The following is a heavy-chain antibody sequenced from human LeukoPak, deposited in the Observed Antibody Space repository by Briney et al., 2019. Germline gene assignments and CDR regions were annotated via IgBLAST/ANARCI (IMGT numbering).Heavy chain of an antibody. CDR3: ARDYDNGMDV. Sequence: ASVKVSCKSSGYIFTGYHMHWVRQAPGQGLEWMGWIDPNDGGTEYARNFQGRVTMTRVTSINTAHMELSRLTSDDTAVYYCARDYDNGMDVWGQGTTVTVSS. D-gene: IGHD3-22*01. J-gene: IGHJ6*02. V-gene: IGHV1-2*02. CDR2: IDPNDGGT. CDR1: GYIFTGYH.